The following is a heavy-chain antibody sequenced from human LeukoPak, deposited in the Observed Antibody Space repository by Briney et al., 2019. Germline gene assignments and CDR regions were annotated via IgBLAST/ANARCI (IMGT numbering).Heavy chain of an antibody. D-gene: IGHD2-2*01. CDR2: IYYSGST. J-gene: IGHJ3*02. CDR1: GGSISSYY. Sequence: PSETLSLTCTVSGGSISSYYWSWIRQPPGKGLEWIGYIYYSGSTNYNPSLKSRVTISVDTSKNQFSLTLSSVTAADTAVYYCARAWYCSSTSCRRDAFDIWGQGTMVTVSS. CDR3: ARAWYCSSTSCRRDAFDI. V-gene: IGHV4-59*01.